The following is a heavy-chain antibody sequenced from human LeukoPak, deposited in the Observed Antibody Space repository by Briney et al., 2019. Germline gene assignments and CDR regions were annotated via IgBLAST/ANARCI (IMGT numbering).Heavy chain of an antibody. CDR1: GGSISSYY. Sequence: SETLSLTCTVSGGSISSYYWSWIRQPAGKGLEWIGRIYTSGSTDYNPSLKSRVTMSVDTSKNQFSLKLSSVTAADTAVYYCARGDYGSGTYLWGSWGQGILVTVSP. V-gene: IGHV4-4*07. CDR2: IYTSGST. D-gene: IGHD3-10*01. CDR3: ARGDYGSGTYLWGS. J-gene: IGHJ5*02.